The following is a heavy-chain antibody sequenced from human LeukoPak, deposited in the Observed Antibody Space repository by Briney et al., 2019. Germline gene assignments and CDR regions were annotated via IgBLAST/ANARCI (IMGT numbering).Heavy chain of an antibody. CDR3: AKDRASVSSRLIAAAGSFDY. CDR2: IKQDGSEK. J-gene: IGHJ4*02. Sequence: GGSLRLSCAASGFTFSNYWMSWVRQAPGKGLEWVANIKQDGSEKNYVAFVKGRFTISRDNAKNSLFLQMNNLRAEDTAVYYCAKDRASVSSRLIAAAGSFDYWGQGTLVTVSS. V-gene: IGHV3-7*03. CDR1: GFTFSNYW. D-gene: IGHD6-13*01.